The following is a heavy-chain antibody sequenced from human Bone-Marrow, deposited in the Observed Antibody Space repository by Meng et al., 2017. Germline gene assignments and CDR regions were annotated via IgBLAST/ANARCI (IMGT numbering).Heavy chain of an antibody. Sequence: SETLSLTCAVYGGSFSGYYWSWIRQPPGKGLEWIGEINHSGSTNYNPSLKSRVTISVDTSKNQFSLKLSSVTAADTAVYYCARTITPAAGTHYYYYGMDVWGQGTTVTVSS. V-gene: IGHV4-34*01. CDR2: INHSGST. CDR3: ARTITPAAGTHYYYYGMDV. CDR1: GGSFSGYY. J-gene: IGHJ6*02. D-gene: IGHD6-13*01.